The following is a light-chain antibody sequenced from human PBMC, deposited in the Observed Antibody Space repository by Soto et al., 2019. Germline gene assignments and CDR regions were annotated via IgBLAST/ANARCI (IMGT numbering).Light chain of an antibody. J-gene: IGKJ1*01. CDR2: GAS. Sequence: EIVLTQSPGTLSLSPGERATLSCRASQSVSSSYLAWYQQKPGQAPWLLIYGASSRATGISDRFSGSGSGTDFTLTITRLEPEDFAVYYCQQYGSSRWTFGQGTKVEIK. CDR3: QQYGSSRWT. V-gene: IGKV3-20*01. CDR1: QSVSSSY.